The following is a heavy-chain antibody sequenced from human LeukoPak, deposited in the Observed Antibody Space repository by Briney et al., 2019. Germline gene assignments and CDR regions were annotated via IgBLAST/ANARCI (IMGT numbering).Heavy chain of an antibody. CDR3: AREDSSAAFDI. V-gene: IGHV4-59*01. J-gene: IGHJ3*02. CDR2: IYYSGST. D-gene: IGHD3-22*01. CDR1: GGSISSYY. Sequence: PSETLCLTCTVSGGSISSYYWSWIRQPPGTGLEWIGYIYYSGSTNYNPSLKSRVTISVDTSKNHFSLKLSSVTAADTAVYYCAREDSSAAFDIWGQGTMVTVSS.